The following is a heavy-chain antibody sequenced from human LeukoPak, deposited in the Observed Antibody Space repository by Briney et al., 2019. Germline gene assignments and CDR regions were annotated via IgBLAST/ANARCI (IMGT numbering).Heavy chain of an antibody. J-gene: IGHJ5*02. D-gene: IGHD3-10*01. CDR1: GDSVSSNSAG. CDR2: IYYRSKWYS. CDR3: AGGGLVRGLLHWFDA. V-gene: IGHV6-1*01. Sequence: SQTLSLTCAISGDSVSSNSAGWNWIRQSPSRGLEWLGRIYYRSKWYSDYAVSVKSRIIINPDTSKNQFFLQLTSVTHEDTAVYYCAGGGLVRGLLHWFDAWGQGTLVTVS.